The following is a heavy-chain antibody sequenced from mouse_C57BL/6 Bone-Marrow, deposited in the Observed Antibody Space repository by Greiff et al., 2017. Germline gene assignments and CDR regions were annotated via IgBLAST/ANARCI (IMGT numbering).Heavy chain of an antibody. CDR2: IDPETGGT. D-gene: IGHD2-4*01. Sequence: VQLQQSGAELVRPGASVTLSCKASGYTFTDYEMHWVKQTPVHGLEWIGAIDPETGGTAYNQKFKGTAILTADKSSSTAYMELRSLTSEDSAVYYCTRCYDYGGSWFAYWGQGTLVTVSA. CDR3: TRCYDYGGSWFAY. V-gene: IGHV1-15*01. J-gene: IGHJ3*01. CDR1: GYTFTDYE.